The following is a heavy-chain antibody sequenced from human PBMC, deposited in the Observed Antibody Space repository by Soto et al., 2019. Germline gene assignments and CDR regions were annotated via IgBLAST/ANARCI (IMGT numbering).Heavy chain of an antibody. V-gene: IGHV4-30-4*01. J-gene: IGHJ4*02. CDR1: GGSISSGDYY. CDR3: ARDPRVITGTFDY. D-gene: IGHD1-20*01. Sequence: SETQSLTCTVSGGSISSGDYYWSWIRQPPGKGLXGIXXIXXSXXXXXNXXLKSRVTISVDTSKNQFSLKPSSVTAAETAVYYCARDPRVITGTFDYWGQGTLVTVSS. CDR2: IXXSXXX.